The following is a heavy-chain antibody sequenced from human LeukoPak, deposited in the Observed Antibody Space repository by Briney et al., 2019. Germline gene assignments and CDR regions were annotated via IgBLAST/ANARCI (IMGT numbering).Heavy chain of an antibody. CDR3: ASADIVVVPAARGFDY. D-gene: IGHD2-2*01. CDR1: GGTFSGYA. CDR2: IIPIFGTA. Sequence: SVKVSCKASGGTFSGYAISWVRQAPGQGLEWMGGIIPIFGTANYAQKFQGRVTITADESTSTAYMELSSLRSEDTAVYYCASADIVVVPAARGFDYWGQGTLVTVSS. V-gene: IGHV1-69*13. J-gene: IGHJ4*02.